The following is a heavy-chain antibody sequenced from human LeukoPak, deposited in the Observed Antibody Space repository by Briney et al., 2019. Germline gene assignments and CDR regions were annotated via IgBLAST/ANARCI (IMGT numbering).Heavy chain of an antibody. CDR1: GFTFSNAW. J-gene: IGHJ4*02. V-gene: IGHV3-23*01. CDR2: ISGSGDST. Sequence: GGSLRLSCAASGFTFSNAWMNWVRQAPGKGLEWVSAISGSGDSTFHSDSVKGRFTISRDNSKNTLYLQMNSLRAEDTALYYCATSTVAKYDYWGQGTLVAVPS. CDR3: ATSTVAKYDY. D-gene: IGHD4-11*01.